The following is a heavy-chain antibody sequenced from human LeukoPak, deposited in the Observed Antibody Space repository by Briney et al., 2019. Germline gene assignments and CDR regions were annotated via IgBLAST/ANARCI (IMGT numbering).Heavy chain of an antibody. Sequence: SETLSLTCTVSGGSISSYYWSWIRQPPGKGLERIGYIYYSGSTNYNPSLKSRVTISVDTSKNQFSLKLSSVTAADTAVYYCARDLEDYGDYGGYWGQGTLVTVSS. CDR2: IYYSGST. CDR1: GGSISSYY. CDR3: ARDLEDYGDYGGY. D-gene: IGHD4-17*01. J-gene: IGHJ4*02. V-gene: IGHV4-59*12.